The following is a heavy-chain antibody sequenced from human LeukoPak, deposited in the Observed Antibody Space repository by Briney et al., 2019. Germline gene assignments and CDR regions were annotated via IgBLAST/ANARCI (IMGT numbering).Heavy chain of an antibody. CDR1: GFTVSSNY. CDR3: ARGAPVLRFLEWPPNYYYMDV. D-gene: IGHD3-3*01. V-gene: IGHV3-21*01. J-gene: IGHJ6*03. Sequence: GGSLRLSCAASGFTVSSNYMSWVRQAPGKGLEWVSSISSSSGYIYYADSVKGRFTISRDNAKNSLYLQMNSLRAEDTAVYYCARGAPVLRFLEWPPNYYYMDVWGKGTTVTISS. CDR2: ISSSSGYI.